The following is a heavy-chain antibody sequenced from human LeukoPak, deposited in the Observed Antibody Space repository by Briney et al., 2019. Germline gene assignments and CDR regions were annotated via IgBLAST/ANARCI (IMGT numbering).Heavy chain of an antibody. CDR2: IYYSGST. D-gene: IGHD5-18*01. V-gene: IGHV4-59*01. Sequence: SETLSLTCTVSGGSISSYYWSWIRQPPGKGLEWIGYIYYSGSTNYNPSLKSRVTISVDTSKNQFSLKLSSVTAADTAVYYCAQHSGYSYGLDYWGQGTLDTVSS. CDR1: GGSISSYY. J-gene: IGHJ4*02. CDR3: AQHSGYSYGLDY.